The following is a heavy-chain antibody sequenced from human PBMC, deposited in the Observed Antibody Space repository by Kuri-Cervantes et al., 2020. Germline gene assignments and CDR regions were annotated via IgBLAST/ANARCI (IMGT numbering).Heavy chain of an antibody. CDR3: AKARWLELPTNWFDP. V-gene: IGHV3-23*01. CDR2: MSGSGDST. D-gene: IGHD1-7*01. CDR1: GGSISSGDYY. J-gene: IGHJ5*02. Sequence: GGSLRLSCTVSGGSISSGDYYWSWIRQPPGKGLEWVSAMSGSGDSTYYADSVKGRFTISRDNSKHTLYLQMNSLRAEDTAVYYCAKARWLELPTNWFDPWGQGTLVTVSS.